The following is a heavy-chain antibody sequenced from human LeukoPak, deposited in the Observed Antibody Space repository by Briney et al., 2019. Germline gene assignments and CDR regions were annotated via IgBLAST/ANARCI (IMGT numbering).Heavy chain of an antibody. CDR3: ARHGVGPRFDP. Sequence: PSEALSLTCSVSGGSISSYYWSWIRQPPGKGLEWIGYLYYSGSIYYNPSLKSRVTISVDTSKNEFSLNLNSMSAADTAVYYCARHGVGPRFDPWGQGTLVTVS. V-gene: IGHV4-59*08. CDR1: GGSISSYY. J-gene: IGHJ5*02. CDR2: LYYSGSI.